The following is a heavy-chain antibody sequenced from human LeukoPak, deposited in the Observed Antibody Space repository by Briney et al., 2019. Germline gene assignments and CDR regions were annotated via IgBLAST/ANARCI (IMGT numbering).Heavy chain of an antibody. D-gene: IGHD5-12*01. CDR3: ARGRDGYNLGY. J-gene: IGHJ4*02. CDR2: IYSGGST. CDR1: GFTVSSNY. V-gene: IGHV3-66*01. Sequence: PGGSLRLSCAASGFTVSSNYMSWVRQAPGKGLEWVSVIYSGGSTYYADSVKGRFTISRGNSKNTLYLQMNSLRAEDTAVYYCARGRDGYNLGYWGQGTLVTVSS.